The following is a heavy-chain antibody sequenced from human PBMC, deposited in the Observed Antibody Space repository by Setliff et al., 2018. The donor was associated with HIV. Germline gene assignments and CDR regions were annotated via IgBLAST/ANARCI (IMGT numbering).Heavy chain of an antibody. J-gene: IGHJ3*01. V-gene: IGHV4-59*11. Sequence: SETLSLTCTVSGGSISGHYWTWIRQPPGKGLEWIGYIHHSGGTQYNPSLMSRLTMSVDSSKNQFSLSLSSVTAADTAVYYCARHNCGTTACYGVVVWGQGTMVTVSS. CDR2: IHHSGGT. CDR3: ARHNCGTTACYGVVV. CDR1: GGSISGHY. D-gene: IGHD2-2*01.